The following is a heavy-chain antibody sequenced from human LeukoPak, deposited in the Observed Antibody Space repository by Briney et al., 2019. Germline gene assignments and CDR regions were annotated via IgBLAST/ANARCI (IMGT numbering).Heavy chain of an antibody. CDR2: IYYSGST. CDR3: ARVLTGYDAFDI. D-gene: IGHD2-15*01. Sequence: SQTLSLTCAVSGGSISSGGYSWSWIRQPPGKGLEWIGSIYYSGSTYYNPSLKSRVTISVDTSKNQFSLKLSSVAAADTAVYYCARVLTGYDAFDIWGQGTMVTVSS. V-gene: IGHV4-30-2*03. J-gene: IGHJ3*02. CDR1: GGSISSGGYS.